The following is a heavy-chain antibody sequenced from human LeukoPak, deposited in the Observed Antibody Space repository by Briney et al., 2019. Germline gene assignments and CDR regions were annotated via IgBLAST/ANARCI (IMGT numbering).Heavy chain of an antibody. V-gene: IGHV1-69*05. CDR1: GGTFSSYA. J-gene: IGHJ4*02. CDR2: IIPIFGTA. CDR3: ERATGYCCKYYFDF. D-gene: IGHD6-25*01. Sequence: GASVKVSCKASGGTFSSYAISWVRQAPGQGLEWMGGIIPIFGTANYAQKFQGRVTITTDESTSTAYMELSSLRSEDKAVSYCERATGYCCKYYFDFWGQGTLVTVSS.